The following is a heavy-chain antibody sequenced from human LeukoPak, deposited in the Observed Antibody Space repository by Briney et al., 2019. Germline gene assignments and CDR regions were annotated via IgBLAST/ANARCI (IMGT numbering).Heavy chain of an antibody. CDR2: IYTSGST. J-gene: IGHJ5*02. V-gene: IGHV4-61*02. Sequence: PSQTLSLTCIVSGDSLSRGNYYGSSIRQPAGKGLEWIRRIYTSGSTTYNPSIKSRLTISLDTSKNQFSLKLSSVTAADTAVYYCARDHRESFYDFWSAFDPWGQGTLVTVSS. D-gene: IGHD3-3*01. CDR1: GDSLSRGNYY. CDR3: ARDHRESFYDFWSAFDP.